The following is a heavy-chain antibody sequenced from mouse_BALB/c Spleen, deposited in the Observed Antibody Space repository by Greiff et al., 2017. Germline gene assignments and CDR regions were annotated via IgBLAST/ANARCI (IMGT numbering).Heavy chain of an antibody. J-gene: IGHJ2*01. CDR3: VRDGGYLDY. V-gene: IGHV2-9-2*01. CDR1: GFSLTSYD. CDR2: IWTGGGT. Sequence: VQLQQSGPGLVAPSQSLSITCTVSGFSLTSYDISWIRQPPGKGLEWLGVIWTGGGTNYNSAFMSRLSISKDNSKSQVFLKMNSLQTDDTAIYYCVRDGGYLDYWGQGTTLTVSS.